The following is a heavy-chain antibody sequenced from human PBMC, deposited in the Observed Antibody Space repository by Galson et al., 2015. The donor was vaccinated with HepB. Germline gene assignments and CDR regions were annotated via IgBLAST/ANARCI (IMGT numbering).Heavy chain of an antibody. J-gene: IGHJ4*02. D-gene: IGHD5-24*01. CDR1: GYTFTSYG. Sequence: SVKVSCKASGYTFTSYGITWVRQAPGQGLEWMGWISPYNGHTILAQRLQGRVTMTTDTSTGTAYVEVRSLRSDDTAVHYCEMRPREWLKRDVDYRGQGTLVTVSS. CDR2: ISPYNGHT. V-gene: IGHV1-18*04. CDR3: EMRPREWLKRDVDY.